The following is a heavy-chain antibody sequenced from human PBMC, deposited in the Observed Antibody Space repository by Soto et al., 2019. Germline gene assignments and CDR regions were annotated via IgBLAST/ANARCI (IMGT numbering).Heavy chain of an antibody. J-gene: IGHJ6*02. CDR3: AKDFLRDWGQDYYYGMDV. CDR2: IWYDGSNK. V-gene: IGHV3-33*06. CDR1: GFTFSSYG. Sequence: PGGSLRLSCAASGFTFSSYGMHWVRQAPGKGLEWVAVIWYDGSNKYYADSVKGRFTISRDNSKNTLYLQMNGLRAEDTAVYYCAKDFLRDWGQDYYYGMDVWGQGTTVTVSS. D-gene: IGHD7-27*01.